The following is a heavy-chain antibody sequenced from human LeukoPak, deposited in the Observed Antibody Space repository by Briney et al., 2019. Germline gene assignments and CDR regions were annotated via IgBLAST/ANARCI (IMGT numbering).Heavy chain of an antibody. J-gene: IGHJ4*02. CDR1: GGSFNDYD. CDR3: ARDLYDILTGYHASFDY. V-gene: IGHV4-34*01. CDR2: INESGAT. Sequence: PSETLSLTCSVYGGSFNDYDWSWVRQAPGRGLQWIGEINESGATNCDPSLKSRVTISVDTSKNQFSLKLSSVTAADTAVYYCARDLYDILTGYHASFDYWGQGTLVTVSS. D-gene: IGHD3-9*01.